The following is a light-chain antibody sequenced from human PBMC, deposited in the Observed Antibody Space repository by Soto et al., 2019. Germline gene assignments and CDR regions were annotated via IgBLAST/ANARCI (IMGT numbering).Light chain of an antibody. J-gene: IGLJ1*01. V-gene: IGLV3-21*04. CDR3: QVWDIMTDNYV. CDR1: NIGNKR. Sequence: SYERTQPPSVSVAPEKTATITCGGNNIGNKRVHWYRQKPGQAPVLLISYDSDRPSGIPERFSGSNSENTATLTISRVEAGDEADYYCQVWDIMTDNYVFGSGTKVTVL. CDR2: YDS.